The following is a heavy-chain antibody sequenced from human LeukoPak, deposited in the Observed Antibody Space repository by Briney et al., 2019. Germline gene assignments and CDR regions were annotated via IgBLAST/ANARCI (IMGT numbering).Heavy chain of an antibody. D-gene: IGHD1-26*01. CDR3: ARDSNGDPTKWEPTLGY. CDR1: GYTFTFYG. CDR2: ISAYSGIT. V-gene: IGHV1-18*01. Sequence: GASVTLSFTGSGYTFTFYGISWVRQAPGQGLGWRGWISAYSGITNYAQKLQGRVTMTTDTSTSTAYMELRSLRSDDTAVYYCARDSNGDPTKWEPTLGYWGQGTLVTVSS. J-gene: IGHJ4*02.